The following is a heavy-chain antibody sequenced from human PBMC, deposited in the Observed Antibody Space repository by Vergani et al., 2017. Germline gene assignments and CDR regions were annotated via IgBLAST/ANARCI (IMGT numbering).Heavy chain of an antibody. CDR1: FDSIRNLY. J-gene: IGHJ5*02. V-gene: IGHV4-59*11. CDR2: IHYSENT. CDR3: ASDTHSGQRADP. Sequence: QVQLQESGPGLVKSSETLSLTCSVSFDSIRNLYCNWIRQPQGKGLEWIGSIHYSENTNYNPSLKTRVTISVDTSKNQFSLTLTSVTAADTAVSYCASDTHSGQRADPWGQGILVTV. D-gene: IGHD6-19*01.